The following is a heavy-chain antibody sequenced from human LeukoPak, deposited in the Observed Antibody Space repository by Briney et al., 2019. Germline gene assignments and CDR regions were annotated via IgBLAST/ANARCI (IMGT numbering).Heavy chain of an antibody. CDR1: GFTFSSYA. CDR2: ISGSGGST. J-gene: IGHJ4*02. D-gene: IGHD1-7*01. CDR3: ASPKSNWNFFSGDY. Sequence: GGSLRLSCAASGFTFSSYAMCWVRQAPGKGLEWVSAISGSGGSTYYADSVKGRFTISRDNSKNTLYLQMNSLRAEDTAVYYCASPKSNWNFFSGDYWGQGTLVTVSS. V-gene: IGHV3-23*01.